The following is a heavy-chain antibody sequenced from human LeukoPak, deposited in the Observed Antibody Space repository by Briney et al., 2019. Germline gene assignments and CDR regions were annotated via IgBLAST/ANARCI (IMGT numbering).Heavy chain of an antibody. V-gene: IGHV1-46*01. D-gene: IGHD3-10*01. Sequence: ASVKVSCKASGYTFTSYYMHWVRQAPGQGLEWMGIINPSGGSTSYAQKFQGRVTMTTDTSTSTAYMELRSLRSDDTAAYYCARGSMVRGVMQGFDYWGQGTLVTVSS. J-gene: IGHJ4*02. CDR3: ARGSMVRGVMQGFDY. CDR2: INPSGGST. CDR1: GYTFTSYY.